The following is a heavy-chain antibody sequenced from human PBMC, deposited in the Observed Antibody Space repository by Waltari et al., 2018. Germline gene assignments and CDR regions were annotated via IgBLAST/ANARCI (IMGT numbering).Heavy chain of an antibody. CDR1: GGSISSSNW. J-gene: IGHJ4*02. V-gene: IGHV4-4*02. CDR3: ARSEEGYLDY. Sequence: QLQLQESGPGLVKPSETLSLTCAVSGGSISSSNWWSWVRQPAGGGRRWIGDIEQRGSTNYNPPVRSRVTISVDKSKNQFSRKLSSVTAADTAVYYCARSEEGYLDYWGQGTLVTVSS. CDR2: IEQRGST.